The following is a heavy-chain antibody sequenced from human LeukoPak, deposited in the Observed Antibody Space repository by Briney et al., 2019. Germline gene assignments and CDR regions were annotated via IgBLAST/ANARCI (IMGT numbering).Heavy chain of an antibody. CDR2: ISYDGSNK. V-gene: IGHV3-30-3*01. CDR3: ARDPQDWGSYHFDY. Sequence: GGSLRLSCAASGFIFNTYAMHWVRQAPGKGLEWVAVISYDGSNKYYADSVKGRFTISRDNSKNTLYLQMNSLRPEGTAVYYCARDPQDWGSYHFDYWGQGTLVTVSS. J-gene: IGHJ4*02. D-gene: IGHD7-27*01. CDR1: GFIFNTYA.